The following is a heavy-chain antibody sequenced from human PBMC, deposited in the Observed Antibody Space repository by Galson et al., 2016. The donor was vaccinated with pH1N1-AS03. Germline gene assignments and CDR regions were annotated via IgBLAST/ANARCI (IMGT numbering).Heavy chain of an antibody. V-gene: IGHV3-64*01. CDR3: ARGPVSYSNYWFPPPDY. D-gene: IGHD6-13*01. Sequence: SLRLSCAASGFTFSSYAMYWVRQAPGKGLEYVSAISGNGVSTYYANSVKGRFTISRDNSKNTLYLQMGSLRAEDMAVCHCARGPVSYSNYWFPPPDYWGQGTLVTVSS. CDR1: GFTFSSYA. J-gene: IGHJ4*02. CDR2: ISGNGVST.